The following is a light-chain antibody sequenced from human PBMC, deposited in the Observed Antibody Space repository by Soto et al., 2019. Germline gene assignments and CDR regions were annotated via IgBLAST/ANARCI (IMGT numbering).Light chain of an antibody. Sequence: EIVMTQSPASLSVSPGDGATLSCRASQTIASNLAWYQQKPGQGPRRLIHGASTRAAGVPARFSGSGSGTDFALTISGLQSEDFAVYYCQQYHNWPPQYTFGQGTKLQIK. J-gene: IGKJ2*01. CDR2: GAS. CDR3: QQYHNWPPQYT. V-gene: IGKV3-15*01. CDR1: QTIASN.